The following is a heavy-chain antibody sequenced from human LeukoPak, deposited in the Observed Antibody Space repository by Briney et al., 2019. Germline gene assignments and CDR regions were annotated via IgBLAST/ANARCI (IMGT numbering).Heavy chain of an antibody. V-gene: IGHV4-59*01. J-gene: IGHJ5*02. D-gene: IGHD2-15*01. CDR2: IYYSGST. Sequence: SETLSLTCTVSGGSISSYYWSWIRQPPRKGLEWIGYIYYSGSTNYNPSLKSRVTISVDTSKNQFSLKLSSVTAADTAVYYCARYFGYCSGGSCYDWFDPWGQGTLVTVSS. CDR1: GGSISSYY. CDR3: ARYFGYCSGGSCYDWFDP.